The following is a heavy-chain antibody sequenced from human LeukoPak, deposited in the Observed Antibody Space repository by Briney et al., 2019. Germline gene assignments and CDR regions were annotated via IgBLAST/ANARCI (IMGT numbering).Heavy chain of an antibody. D-gene: IGHD3-22*01. Sequence: SETLSLTCTVSGGSIISGGYYWSWIRQHRGRGLEWIGYIYYSGSTYYNPSLKSRVTISVDTSKNQFSLKLSSVTAWGTAVYYCARDAETYYYDSSSYIGLRYFDYWGQGTLVTVSS. V-gene: IGHV4-31*03. CDR1: GGSIISGGYY. CDR2: IYYSGST. J-gene: IGHJ4*02. CDR3: ARDAETYYYDSSSYIGLRYFDY.